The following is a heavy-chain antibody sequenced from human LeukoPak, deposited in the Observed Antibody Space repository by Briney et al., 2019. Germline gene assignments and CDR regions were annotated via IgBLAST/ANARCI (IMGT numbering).Heavy chain of an antibody. CDR2: IYYSGST. CDR3: ASYGSEQTPDLYYFDY. CDR1: GGSISSYY. D-gene: IGHD3-10*01. J-gene: IGHJ4*02. V-gene: IGHV4-59*08. Sequence: SETLSLTCTVSGGSISSYYWSWIRQPPGKGLEWIGYIYYSGSTNYNPSLKSRVTISVDTSKNQFSLKLSSVTAADTAVYYCASYGSEQTPDLYYFDYWGQGTLVTVSS.